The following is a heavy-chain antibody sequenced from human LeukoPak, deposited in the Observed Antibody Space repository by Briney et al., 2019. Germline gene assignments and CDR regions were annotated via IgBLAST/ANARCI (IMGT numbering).Heavy chain of an antibody. D-gene: IGHD4-17*01. V-gene: IGHV3-33*01. Sequence: GGSLRLSCAASGFTFSSYGMHWVRQAPGKGLEWVAVIWYDGSNKYYVDSVKGRFTISRDNSKNTLYLQMNSLRAEDTAVYYCARVLRYGDYPALVDYWGQGTLVTVSS. CDR2: IWYDGSNK. CDR3: ARVLRYGDYPALVDY. J-gene: IGHJ4*02. CDR1: GFTFSSYG.